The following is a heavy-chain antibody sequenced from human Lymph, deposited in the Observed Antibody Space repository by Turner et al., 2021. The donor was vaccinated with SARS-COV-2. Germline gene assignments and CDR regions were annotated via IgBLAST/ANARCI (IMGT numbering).Heavy chain of an antibody. CDR3: AKGRRFGMDV. J-gene: IGHJ6*02. CDR1: GFTFDEYV. CDR2: ISWNSGSI. V-gene: IGHV3-9*01. Sequence: EVQLVDSGGGLVQPGRYLSLSCAASGFTFDEYVMHWVRQAPGKGLEWVSGISWNSGSIGYADSVKGRFTISRDNAKNSLYLQMNSLRAEDTALYYCAKGRRFGMDVWGQGTTVTVSS.